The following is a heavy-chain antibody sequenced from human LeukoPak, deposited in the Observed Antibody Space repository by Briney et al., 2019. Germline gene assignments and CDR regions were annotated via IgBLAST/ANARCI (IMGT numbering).Heavy chain of an antibody. V-gene: IGHV5-51*01. J-gene: IGHJ4*02. CDR3: ARLNGYGLGSYRFDY. CDR2: IYPGDSDT. Sequence: GESLKISCKGSGYSFTSYWIGWVRQMPGKGLEWMGIIYPGDSDTRYSPSFQGQVTISADKSFSTAYLQWSSLKASDTAMYYCARLNGYGLGSYRFDYWGQGTLVTVSS. D-gene: IGHD1-26*01. CDR1: GYSFTSYW.